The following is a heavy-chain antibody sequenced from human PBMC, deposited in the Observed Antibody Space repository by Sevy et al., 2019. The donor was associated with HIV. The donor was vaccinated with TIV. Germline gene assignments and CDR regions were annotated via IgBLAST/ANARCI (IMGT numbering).Heavy chain of an antibody. V-gene: IGHV3-49*04. CDR1: GFTFGDYA. J-gene: IGHJ5*02. CDR3: TAKYSSSWFDP. CDR2: IRRKAYGGTT. D-gene: IGHD6-13*01. Sequence: GGSLRLSCTASGFTFGDYAMSWVRQAPGKGLEWVGSIRRKAYGGTTEYAASGKGRFTISRDDSKSIAYLQMNSLKTEDTAVYYCTAKYSSSWFDPWGQGTLVTVSS.